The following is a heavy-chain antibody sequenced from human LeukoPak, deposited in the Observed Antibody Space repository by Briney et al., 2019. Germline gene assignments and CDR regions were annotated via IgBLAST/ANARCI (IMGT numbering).Heavy chain of an antibody. V-gene: IGHV3-30-3*01. CDR3: ARGNWFDP. CDR1: VVTFSSYA. CDR2: ISYDGSNK. Sequence: GGSLRLSCAASVVTFSSYAMHRVGQAPGQGLEWVAVISYDGSNKYYADPVKGRFTISRDNSKNTLYLQMNSLRAEDTAVYYCARGNWFDPWGQGTLVTVSS. J-gene: IGHJ5*02.